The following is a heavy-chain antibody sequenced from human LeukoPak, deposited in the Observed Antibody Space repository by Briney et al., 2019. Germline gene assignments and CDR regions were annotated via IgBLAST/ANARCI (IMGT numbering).Heavy chain of an antibody. Sequence: PGRSLRLSCAASGFTFSSYAMHWVRQAPGKGLEWVAVISYDGSNKYYADSVKGRFTISRDNSKNTLYLQMNSLRAEDTAVYYCAKGWASSGYYLLLTTLAKYYFDYWGQGTLVTVSS. D-gene: IGHD3-22*01. CDR1: GFTFSSYA. CDR2: ISYDGSNK. J-gene: IGHJ4*02. CDR3: AKGWASSGYYLLLTTLAKYYFDY. V-gene: IGHV3-30*04.